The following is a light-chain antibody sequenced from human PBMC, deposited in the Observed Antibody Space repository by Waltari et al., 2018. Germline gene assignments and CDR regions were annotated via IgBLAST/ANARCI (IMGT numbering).Light chain of an antibody. Sequence: QSALTQPASVSGSPGQSITISCTGTSSDVGYDNYVSWYQQHPGKAPKVMIYEVSNRPSGVSKRFSGSKSGNTASLTISGLQAEDEADYYCTSYTSGSTLLFGTGTKVTVL. J-gene: IGLJ1*01. V-gene: IGLV2-14*01. CDR2: EVS. CDR3: TSYTSGSTLL. CDR1: SSDVGYDNY.